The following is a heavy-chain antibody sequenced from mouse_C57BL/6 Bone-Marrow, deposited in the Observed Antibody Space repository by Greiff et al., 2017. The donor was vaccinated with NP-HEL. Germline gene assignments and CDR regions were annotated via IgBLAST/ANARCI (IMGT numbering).Heavy chain of an antibody. CDR1: GYTFTDYY. CDR3: ASRDWWYFDV. V-gene: IGHV1-26*01. D-gene: IGHD3-3*01. CDR2: INPNNGGT. Sequence: VQLQQSGPELVKPGASVKISCKASGYTFTDYYMNWVKQSHGKSLEWIGDINPNNGGTSYNQKFKGKATLTVDKSSSTAYMELRSLTSEDSAVYYCASRDWWYFDVWGTGTTVTVSS. J-gene: IGHJ1*03.